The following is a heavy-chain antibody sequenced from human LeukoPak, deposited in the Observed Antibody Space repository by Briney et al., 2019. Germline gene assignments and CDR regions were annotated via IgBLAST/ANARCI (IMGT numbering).Heavy chain of an antibody. CDR1: GYTFTGYY. D-gene: IGHD6-13*01. CDR2: INPNSGGT. J-gene: IGHJ4*02. Sequence: ASVKVSCKASGYTFTGYYMHWVRQAPGQGLEWMGWINPNSGGTNYAQKFQGRVTMTRDTSIRTAYMELSRLRSDDTAVYYCARDHSSSLGDYNYWGQGTLVTVSS. V-gene: IGHV1-2*02. CDR3: ARDHSSSLGDYNY.